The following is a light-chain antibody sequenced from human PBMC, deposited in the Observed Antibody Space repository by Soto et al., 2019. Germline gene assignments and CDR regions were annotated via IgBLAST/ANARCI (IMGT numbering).Light chain of an antibody. CDR3: QSYDSSHWV. CDR2: GNS. V-gene: IGLV1-40*01. J-gene: IGLJ3*02. CDR1: SSNIGAGYD. Sequence: QSVLTQPPSVSGAPGQRVTISCTGSSSNIGAGYDVHWYQQLPGTAPKLLIYGNSNRPSGVPDRFSGSKSGTSASLAITGLQAEDEADYYCQSYDSSHWVLGGGTKLTVL.